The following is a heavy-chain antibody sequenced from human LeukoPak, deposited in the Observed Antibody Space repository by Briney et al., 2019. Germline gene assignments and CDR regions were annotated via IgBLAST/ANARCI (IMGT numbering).Heavy chain of an antibody. CDR2: INHSGST. CDR3: ARHRAMVAATGDAFDI. D-gene: IGHD2-15*01. CDR1: GGSFSGYY. J-gene: IGHJ3*02. V-gene: IGHV4-34*01. Sequence: KSSETLSLTCAVYGGSFSGYYWSWIRQPPGKGLEWIGEINHSGSTNYNPSLKSRVTISVDTSKNQFSLKLSSVTAADTAVYYCARHRAMVAATGDAFDIWGQGTMVTVSS.